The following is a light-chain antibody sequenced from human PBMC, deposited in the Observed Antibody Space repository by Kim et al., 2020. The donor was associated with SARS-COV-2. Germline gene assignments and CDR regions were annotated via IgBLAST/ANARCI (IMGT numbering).Light chain of an antibody. Sequence: ASVGDTVTLACRANQDIANDLAWHQRKPGEAPQSLMYAASTLENGVPSRFSGSGSGTDFTLTINSVQPEDFATYYCQQYDTFPIIFGQGTRLEIK. CDR2: AAS. CDR3: QQYDTFPII. V-gene: IGKV1-16*01. J-gene: IGKJ5*01. CDR1: QDIAND.